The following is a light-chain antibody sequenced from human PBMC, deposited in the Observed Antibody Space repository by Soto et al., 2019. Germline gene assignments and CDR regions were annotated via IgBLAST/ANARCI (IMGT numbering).Light chain of an antibody. J-gene: IGKJ1*01. CDR1: QGISSY. V-gene: IGKV1-8*01. CDR2: AAS. Sequence: AIRMTQSPSSFSASTGDRVTITCRASQGISSYLAWYQQKPGKAPKLLIYAASTLQSGVPSRFSGSGSGTDFTLPISCLQSEDSATYYCQQYYSYPRTFGQGTKVEIK. CDR3: QQYYSYPRT.